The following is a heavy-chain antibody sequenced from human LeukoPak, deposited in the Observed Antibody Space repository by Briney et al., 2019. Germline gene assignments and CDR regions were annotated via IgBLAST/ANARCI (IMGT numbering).Heavy chain of an antibody. D-gene: IGHD3-9*01. CDR1: GGSISSGGYY. Sequence: SQTLSLTCTVSGGSISSGGYYWSWIRQHPGKGLEWIGYIYYSGSTYYNPSLKSRVTISVDTSKNQFSLKLSSVTAADTAVYYCARGRYFLRYFEEYYYYYGMDVWGQGTTVTVSS. J-gene: IGHJ6*02. CDR2: IYYSGST. V-gene: IGHV4-31*03. CDR3: ARGRYFLRYFEEYYYYYGMDV.